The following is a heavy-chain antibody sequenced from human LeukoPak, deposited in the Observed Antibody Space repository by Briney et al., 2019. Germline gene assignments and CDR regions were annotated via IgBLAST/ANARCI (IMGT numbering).Heavy chain of an antibody. V-gene: IGHV1-3*01. CDR1: GYTFTSYA. D-gene: IGHD2-2*01. J-gene: IGHJ6*02. Sequence: ASVKVSCKASGYTFTSYAMHWVRQAPGQRLEWMGWINAGNGNTKYSQKFQGRVTITRDTSASTAYMELSSLRSEDTAVYYCARDFEDIVVVPAAAYGAGMDVWGQGTTVTVSS. CDR3: ARDFEDIVVVPAAAYGAGMDV. CDR2: INAGNGNT.